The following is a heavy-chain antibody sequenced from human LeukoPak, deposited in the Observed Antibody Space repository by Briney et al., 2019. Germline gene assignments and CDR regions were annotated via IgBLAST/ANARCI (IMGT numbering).Heavy chain of an antibody. D-gene: IGHD3-22*01. J-gene: IGHJ1*01. CDR3: ARDDYYDSSGTFQH. CDR2: ISYDGSNK. CDR1: GFTFSSYA. V-gene: IGHV3-30-3*01. Sequence: PGRSLRLSCAASGFTFSSYAMHWVRQAPGKGLEWVAVISYDGSNKYYADSVKGRFTISRDNSKNTLYLQMNSLRDEDTAVYYCARDDYYDSSGTFQHWGQGTLVTVSS.